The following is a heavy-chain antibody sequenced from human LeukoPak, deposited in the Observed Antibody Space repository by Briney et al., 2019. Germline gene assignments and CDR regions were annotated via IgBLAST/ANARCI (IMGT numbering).Heavy chain of an antibody. J-gene: IGHJ4*02. CDR3: ARSVSSRFTSPRRPYYFDS. Sequence: SETLSLTCTVSGGSISSSSYYWGWIRQPPGKGLEWIGSIYYSGSTYYNPSLKSRVTISVDTSKNQFSLKLSSVTAADTAVYYCARSVSSRFTSPRRPYYFDSWGQGTLVTVSS. CDR2: IYYSGST. V-gene: IGHV4-39*07. CDR1: GGSISSSSYY. D-gene: IGHD3-10*01.